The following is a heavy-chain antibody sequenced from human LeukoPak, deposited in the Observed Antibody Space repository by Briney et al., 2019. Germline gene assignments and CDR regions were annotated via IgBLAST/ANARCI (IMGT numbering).Heavy chain of an antibody. J-gene: IGHJ4*02. CDR1: GGTFSSYA. V-gene: IGHV1-3*01. CDR3: AREGSGWSFDY. Sequence: ASVKVSCKASGGTFSSYAISWVRQAPGQGLEWMGWINAGNGNTKYSQKFQGRVTITRDTSASTAYMELSSLRSEDTAVYYCAREGSGWSFDYWGQGTLVTVSS. D-gene: IGHD6-19*01. CDR2: INAGNGNT.